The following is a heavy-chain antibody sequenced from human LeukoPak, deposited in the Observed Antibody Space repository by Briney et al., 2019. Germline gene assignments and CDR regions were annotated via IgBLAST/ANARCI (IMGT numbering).Heavy chain of an antibody. Sequence: GGSLRLSXAASGFTFSDHYMDWVRQAPGKGLEWVGRIRNKASSYTTQYAASVKGRFTISRDDSENSLYLQMNSLKIEDTAVYYSVRDNKNYCMDVWGKGTTVTVSS. CDR2: IRNKASSYTT. V-gene: IGHV3-72*01. D-gene: IGHD2/OR15-2a*01. CDR1: GFTFSDHY. CDR3: VRDNKNYCMDV. J-gene: IGHJ6*03.